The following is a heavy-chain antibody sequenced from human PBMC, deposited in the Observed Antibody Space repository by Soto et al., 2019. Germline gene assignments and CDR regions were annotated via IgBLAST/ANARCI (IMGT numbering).Heavy chain of an antibody. CDR1: GGTFSSYA. CDR3: ARGGIVVVPAAIDYYYGMDV. D-gene: IGHD2-2*02. CDR2: IIPIFGTA. V-gene: IGHV1-69*13. Sequence: SVKVSCKASGGTFSSYAISWVRQAPGQGLEWMGGIIPIFGTANYAQKFQGRVTITADESTSTAYMELSSLGSEDTAVYYCARGGIVVVPAAIDYYYGMDVWGQGTTVTVS. J-gene: IGHJ6*02.